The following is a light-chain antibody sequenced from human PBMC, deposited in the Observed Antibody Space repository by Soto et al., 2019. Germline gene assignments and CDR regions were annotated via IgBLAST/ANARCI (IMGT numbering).Light chain of an antibody. J-gene: IGLJ1*01. V-gene: IGLV2-14*01. CDR1: PRDIGGYNF. Sequence: QSVLTQPASVSGSPGQSITISCTGAPRDIGGYNFVSWYQQYPGKAPRLIIFEVSSRPSGVSNRFSGSKSGNTASLTISELQPEDEADYHCSSYTISNSLTFDFGTGTKVTV. CDR3: SSYTISNSLTFD. CDR2: EVS.